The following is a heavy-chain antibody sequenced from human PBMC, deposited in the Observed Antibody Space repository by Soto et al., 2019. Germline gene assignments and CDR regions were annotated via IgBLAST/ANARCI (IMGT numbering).Heavy chain of an antibody. D-gene: IGHD2-15*01. CDR2: ISSSGSTI. Sequence: QVQLVESGGGLVKPGGSLRLSCAASGFTFSDYYMSWIRQAPGKGLEWVSYISSSGSTIYYADSVKGRFTISRDNAKNSLYLQMNSLRADDTAVYYCARDLPSSLRGRDYSYMDVWGKGTTVTVSS. CDR1: GFTFSDYY. CDR3: ARDLPSSLRGRDYSYMDV. V-gene: IGHV3-11*01. J-gene: IGHJ6*03.